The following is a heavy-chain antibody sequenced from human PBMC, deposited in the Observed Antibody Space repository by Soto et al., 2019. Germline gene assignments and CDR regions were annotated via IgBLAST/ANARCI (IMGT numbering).Heavy chain of an antibody. CDR2: IYYSGST. V-gene: IGHV4-59*08. CDR3: ARLGSGSFRD. CDR1: GGSISSYY. J-gene: IGHJ4*02. D-gene: IGHD1-26*01. Sequence: QVQLQESGPGLVKPSETLSLTCTVSGGSISSYYWSWIRQPPGKGLEWIGYIYYSGSTNYNPSLKSRLTISVDTSNNQFSLKLSSVTAADTAMYYCARLGSGSFRDWGQGTLVTVSS.